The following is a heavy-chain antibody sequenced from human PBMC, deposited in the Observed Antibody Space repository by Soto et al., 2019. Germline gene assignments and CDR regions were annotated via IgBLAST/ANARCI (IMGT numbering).Heavy chain of an antibody. D-gene: IGHD1-26*01. J-gene: IGHJ6*03. CDR1: GGSITGCFAS. CDR3: ARSLPGGTVFYMDI. CDR2: IYYRGTA. Sequence: QLQLRESGPGLVQPAQTLSLTCTVAGGSITGCFASWTWVRQHPGKGLEWVGHIYYRGTAYYNPSLKSLAALPVDPSHNRFSLKLSSVTAADTAIYFCARSLPGGTVFYMDIWGEGTTVTVSS. V-gene: IGHV4-31*01.